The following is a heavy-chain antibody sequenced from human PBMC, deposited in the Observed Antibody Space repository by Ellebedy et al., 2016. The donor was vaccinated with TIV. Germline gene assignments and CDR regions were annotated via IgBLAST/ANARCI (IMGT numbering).Heavy chain of an antibody. Sequence: GESLKISXAASGFTFRNDWMHWVRHAPGKGLVWVARISGDGSSVNLPDTVKGRFTISRDNAENTLHLLMHSLRVEDTAVYYCARGDAMVRGIIHYYYYGLDVWGQGTTVTVSS. CDR2: ISGDGSSV. D-gene: IGHD3-10*01. V-gene: IGHV3-74*01. CDR3: ARGDAMVRGIIHYYYYGLDV. J-gene: IGHJ6*02. CDR1: GFTFRNDW.